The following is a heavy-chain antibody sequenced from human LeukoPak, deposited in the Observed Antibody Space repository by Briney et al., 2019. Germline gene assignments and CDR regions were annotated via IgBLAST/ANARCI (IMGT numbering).Heavy chain of an antibody. V-gene: IGHV1-69*13. J-gene: IGHJ4*02. CDR2: IIPIFGTA. CDR1: GYTFTSYA. D-gene: IGHD3-10*01. Sequence: ASVKVSCKASGYTFTSYAISWVRQAPGQGLEWMGGIIPIFGTANYAQKFQGRVTITADESTSTAYMELSSLRSEDTAVYYCARAMVRGVITSLDYWGQGTLVTVSS. CDR3: ARAMVRGVITSLDY.